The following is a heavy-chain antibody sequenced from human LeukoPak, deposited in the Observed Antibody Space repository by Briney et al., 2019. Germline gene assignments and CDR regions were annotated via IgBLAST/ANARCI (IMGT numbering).Heavy chain of an antibody. CDR1: GDSVSSNSAA. D-gene: IGHD1-26*01. CDR2: TYYRSKWYN. CDR3: ARELIHRGGSYPDY. J-gene: IGHJ4*02. Sequence: SQTLSLTCAISGDSVSSNSAAWTWIRQSPSRGLQWLGRTYYRSKWYNDYAVSVKSRITINPDTSKNQFSLRLNSVTPEDMAVYFCARELIHRGGSYPDYWGQGTLVTVSS. V-gene: IGHV6-1*01.